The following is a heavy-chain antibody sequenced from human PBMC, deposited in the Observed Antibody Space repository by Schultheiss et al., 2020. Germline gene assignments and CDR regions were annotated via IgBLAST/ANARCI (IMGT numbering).Heavy chain of an antibody. CDR3: ARAPYSYGLYYYYGMDV. J-gene: IGHJ6*02. CDR1: GYTFSSYA. D-gene: IGHD5-18*01. CDR2: IIPILGIA. Sequence: SVKVSCKASGYTFSSYAMQWVRQAPGQRLEWMGRIIPILGIANYAQKFQGRVTITADKSTSTAYMELSSLRSEDTAVYYCARAPYSYGLYYYYGMDVWGQGTTVNGYS. V-gene: IGHV1-69*04.